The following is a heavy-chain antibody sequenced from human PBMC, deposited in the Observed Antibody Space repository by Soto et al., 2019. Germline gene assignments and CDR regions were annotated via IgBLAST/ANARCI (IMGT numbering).Heavy chain of an antibody. CDR2: INHSGST. CDR3: ARVALSGYLVS. J-gene: IGHJ5*02. CDR1: GGSFSGYY. V-gene: IGHV4-34*01. D-gene: IGHD3-9*01. Sequence: SETLSLTCAVYGGSFSGYYWSWIRQPPGKGLEWIGEINHSGSTNYNPSLKSRVTISVDTSKNQFSLKLSSVTAADTAVYYCARVALSGYLVSWGQGTLVTVSS.